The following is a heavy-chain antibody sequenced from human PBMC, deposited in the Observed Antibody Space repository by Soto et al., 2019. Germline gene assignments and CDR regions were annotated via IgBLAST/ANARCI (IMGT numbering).Heavy chain of an antibody. Sequence: QVQLVQSGAEVKKPGASVKVSCKASGYTFTSYAMHWVRHAPGQRLEWMGWITAGNGNTKYSQKFQGRVTITRDTSASTAYMALRSLRSEYTAVYYCARGTVGPVGPGDYWGQGTLVTVPS. J-gene: IGHJ4*02. CDR1: GYTFTSYA. CDR2: ITAGNGNT. D-gene: IGHD4-4*01. V-gene: IGHV1-3*01. CDR3: ARGTVGPVGPGDY.